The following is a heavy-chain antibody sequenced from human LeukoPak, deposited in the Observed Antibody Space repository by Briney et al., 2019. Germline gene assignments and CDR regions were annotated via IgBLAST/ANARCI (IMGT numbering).Heavy chain of an antibody. D-gene: IGHD4-23*01. Sequence: SVKASCKASGGTFSKYAINWVRQAPGQGLEWMGGIIPIFGTAHYAQKFQGRVTITADESTSTAYMKLSSLRSEDTAVYYCARGWLAETTVVTPYNYWGQGTLVTVSS. CDR3: ARGWLAETTVVTPYNY. CDR2: IIPIFGTA. V-gene: IGHV1-69*13. CDR1: GGTFSKYA. J-gene: IGHJ4*02.